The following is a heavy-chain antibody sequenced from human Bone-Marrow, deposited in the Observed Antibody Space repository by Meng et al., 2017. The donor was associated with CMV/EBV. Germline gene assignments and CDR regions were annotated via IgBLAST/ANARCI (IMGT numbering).Heavy chain of an antibody. CDR2: ISSSGSTI. J-gene: IGHJ6*02. D-gene: IGHD1-7*01. Sequence: GESLKISCAASGFTFSSYEMNWVRQAPGKGLEWVSYISSSGSTIYYADSVKGRFTISRDNAKNSLYLQMNSLRAEDTAVYYCARGNWNYGHYYYYGMDVWGQGTTVTVSS. CDR1: GFTFSSYE. CDR3: ARGNWNYGHYYYYGMDV. V-gene: IGHV3-48*03.